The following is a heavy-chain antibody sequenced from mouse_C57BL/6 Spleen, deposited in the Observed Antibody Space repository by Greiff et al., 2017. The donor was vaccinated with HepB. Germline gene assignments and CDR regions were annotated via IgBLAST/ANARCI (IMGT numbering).Heavy chain of an antibody. D-gene: IGHD1-1*01. Sequence: VQLQQSGPELVKPGASVKMSCKASGYTFTDYNMHWVKQSHGKSLEWIGYINPNNGGTSYNQKFKGKATLTVNKSSSTAYMELRSLTSEDSAVYYCAFITTVVEGGNYWGQGTTLTVSS. CDR3: AFITTVVEGGNY. J-gene: IGHJ2*01. CDR1: GYTFTDYN. V-gene: IGHV1-22*01. CDR2: INPNNGGT.